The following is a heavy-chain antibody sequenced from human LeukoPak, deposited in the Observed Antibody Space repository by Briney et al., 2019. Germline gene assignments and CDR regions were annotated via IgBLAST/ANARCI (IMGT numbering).Heavy chain of an antibody. V-gene: IGHV3-9*01. CDR1: GFTFDDYA. D-gene: IGHD6-13*01. Sequence: GGSLRLSCAASGFTFDDYAMHWVRQAPGKGLEWVSGISWNSGSIGYADSVKGRFTISRDNSKNTLYLQMNSLRAEDTAVYYCARDRYSSSWGPFDYWGQGTLVTVSS. CDR3: ARDRYSSSWGPFDY. J-gene: IGHJ4*02. CDR2: ISWNSGSI.